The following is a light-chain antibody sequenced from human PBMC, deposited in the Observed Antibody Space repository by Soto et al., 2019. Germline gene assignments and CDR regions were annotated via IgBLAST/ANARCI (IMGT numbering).Light chain of an antibody. J-gene: IGKJ3*01. CDR3: QQLNSFPIP. CDR1: QGIANF. CDR2: SAS. V-gene: IGKV1-9*01. Sequence: IQLSQSPSSLSASVGDRVTISCRASQGIANFLAWYQQKPGKAPKLLIYSASTLQSGVPSRFSGSGSGTDFTITISSLQPEDFATYYCQQLNSFPIPFGPGTKVDIK.